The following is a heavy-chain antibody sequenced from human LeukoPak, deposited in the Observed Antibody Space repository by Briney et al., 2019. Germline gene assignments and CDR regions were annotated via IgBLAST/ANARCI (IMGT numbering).Heavy chain of an antibody. CDR2: IYYSGST. CDR3: ARQEGTYYDILTGSNWFDP. Sequence: QPSETLSLTCTVSGGSISSSSYYWGWIRQPPGKGLEWIGSIYYSGSTYYNPSLKSRVTISVDTSKNQFSLKLSSVTAADTAVYYCARQEGTYYDILTGSNWFDPWGQGTLVTVSS. J-gene: IGHJ5*02. D-gene: IGHD3-9*01. CDR1: GGSISSSSYY. V-gene: IGHV4-39*01.